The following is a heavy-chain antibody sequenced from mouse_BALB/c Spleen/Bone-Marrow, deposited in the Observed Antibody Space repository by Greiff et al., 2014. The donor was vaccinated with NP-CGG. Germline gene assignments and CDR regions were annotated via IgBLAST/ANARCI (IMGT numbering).Heavy chain of an antibody. CDR1: GFSVTSYG. Sequence: VKLEESGPGLVAPSQSLSITCTVSGFSVTSYGVGWVRQPPGKGLEWLGGIWGDGSTNYQTALLSRRSISKDNYKSPVLLKLNSLQTDYTATYYCAKQEGFLYAMAYWGQGTSVTVSA. J-gene: IGHJ4*01. V-gene: IGHV2-3*01. CDR2: IWGDGST. CDR3: AKQEGFLYAMAY.